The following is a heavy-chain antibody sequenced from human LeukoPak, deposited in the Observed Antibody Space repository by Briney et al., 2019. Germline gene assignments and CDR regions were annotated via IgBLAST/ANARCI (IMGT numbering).Heavy chain of an antibody. CDR3: ARASYVGAPITLGD. V-gene: IGHV4-30-4*01. D-gene: IGHD1-26*01. Sequence: PSETLSLTCTVSGGSISNGYYYWNWIRQPPGKGLEWIGYIYYTGITSYNPSLKSRVIISEDTSKNQFSLKLTSVTAADTAVYYCARASYVGAPITLGDWGQGNLVTVSS. J-gene: IGHJ4*02. CDR1: GGSISNGYYY. CDR2: IYYTGIT.